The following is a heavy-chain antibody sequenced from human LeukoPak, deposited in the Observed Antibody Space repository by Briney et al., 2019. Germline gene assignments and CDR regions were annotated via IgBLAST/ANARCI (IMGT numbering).Heavy chain of an antibody. CDR3: ARGTYDTSGYYFYFDY. CDR1: GGSFSGYY. D-gene: IGHD3-22*01. J-gene: IGHJ4*02. CDR2: INHGGST. Sequence: PSETLPLTCAVYGGSFSGYYWSWIRQPPGKRLEWIGRINHGGSTNYNPSLKSRVTLSEDTPKNQFSLKLSSVTAADTAVYYCARGTYDTSGYYFYFDYWGQGILVTVSS. V-gene: IGHV4-34*01.